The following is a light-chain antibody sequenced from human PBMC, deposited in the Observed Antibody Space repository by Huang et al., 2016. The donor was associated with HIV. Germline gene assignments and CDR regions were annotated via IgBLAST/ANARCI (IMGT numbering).Light chain of an antibody. CDR2: GAS. V-gene: IGKV1-33*01. Sequence: DIQMTQSPSSLSASVGDRVTITCQAGQDISNYFNWYQQKPGKAPKRLIYGASNLETGVQSRFSGSGSGTDFTFTISSLQPEDIATYYCQQYDNLPYTFGQGTKLEIK. CDR3: QQYDNLPYT. J-gene: IGKJ2*01. CDR1: QDISNY.